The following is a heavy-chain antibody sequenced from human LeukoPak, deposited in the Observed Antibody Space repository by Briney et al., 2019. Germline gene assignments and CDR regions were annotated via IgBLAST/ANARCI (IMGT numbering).Heavy chain of an antibody. CDR3: ARGYYYDSSGYYPFDY. D-gene: IGHD3-22*01. CDR1: GGSISSSSYY. Sequence: SETLSLTCTVAGGSISSSSYYWGWIRQPPGKGLEWIGSIYYSGSTYYNPSLKSRVTISVDTSKNQFSLKLSSVTAADTAVYYWARGYYYDSSGYYPFDYWGQGTLVTVSS. V-gene: IGHV4-39*07. CDR2: IYYSGST. J-gene: IGHJ4*02.